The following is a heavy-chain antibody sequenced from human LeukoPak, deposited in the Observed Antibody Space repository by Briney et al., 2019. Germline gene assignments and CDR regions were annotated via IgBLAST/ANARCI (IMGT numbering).Heavy chain of an antibody. D-gene: IGHD1-26*01. J-gene: IGHJ4*02. V-gene: IGHV4-59*01. CDR1: GDSLTYDY. CDR3: ARGLTGSYGLSSFDI. CDR2: IYYSGGT. Sequence: PSETLSLTCNVSGDSLTYDYWSWIRQSPGKGLEWIAYIYYSGGTKYNPSLKSRVTITVDTSKNQFYLTLSSVTAADTAFYYCARGLTGSYGLSSFDIWGQGGLVTVSS.